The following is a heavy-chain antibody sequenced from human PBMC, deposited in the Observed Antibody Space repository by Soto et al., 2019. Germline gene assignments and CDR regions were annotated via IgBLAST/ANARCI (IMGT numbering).Heavy chain of an antibody. CDR3: AKDIGGAYWSSTSCYSGPSAFDI. D-gene: IGHD2-2*02. CDR1: GFTFDDYA. Sequence: EVQLVESGGGLVQPGRSLRLSCAASGFTFDDYAMHWVRQAPGKGLEWVSGISWNSGSIGYADSVKGRFTISRDNAKNSLYLQMNMLSAEDMALYYCAKDIGGAYWSSTSCYSGPSAFDIWGQGTMVSVSS. V-gene: IGHV3-9*03. J-gene: IGHJ3*02. CDR2: ISWNSGSI.